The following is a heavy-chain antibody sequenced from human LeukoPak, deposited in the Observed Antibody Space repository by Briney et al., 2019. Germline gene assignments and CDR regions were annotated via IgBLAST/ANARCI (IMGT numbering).Heavy chain of an antibody. Sequence: PGGSLRLSCGASGFNFKNYIMHWVRQSPGKGLEWVAVIWHDGSIKYYRDSVKGRFTISRDNSKNTLFLQMNSLTAEDTAVYYCARINSGSYFDYWGQGTLVTVSS. CDR3: ARINSGSYFDY. CDR1: GFNFKNYI. CDR2: IWHDGSIK. V-gene: IGHV3-33*01. D-gene: IGHD1-26*01. J-gene: IGHJ4*02.